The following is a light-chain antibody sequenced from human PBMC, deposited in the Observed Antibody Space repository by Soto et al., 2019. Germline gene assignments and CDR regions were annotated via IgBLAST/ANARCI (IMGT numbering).Light chain of an antibody. CDR2: AAS. V-gene: IGKV1-39*01. J-gene: IGKJ3*01. CDR3: QQSYSSQFT. CDR1: QTITTY. Sequence: DIQMTQSPSSLSASVGDRVTITCRASQTITTYLNWYQQKPGKVPKLLIYAASTLQSGVPSRFSGSGSGTDFTLTISSLQPEDFAIYYCQQSYSSQFTFGPGTKVDIK.